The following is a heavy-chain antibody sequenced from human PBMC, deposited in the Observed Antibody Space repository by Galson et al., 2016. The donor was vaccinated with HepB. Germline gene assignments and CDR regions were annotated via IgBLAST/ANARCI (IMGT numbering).Heavy chain of an antibody. CDR1: GLTSANAA. D-gene: IGHD3-3*01. V-gene: IGHV1-58*01. CDR3: AVIDFWSGDAPYDAVNI. CDR2: IVVGSGNT. J-gene: IGHJ3*02. Sequence: SVKVSCKASGLTSANAALQWVRQSRGQRLQWIGWIVVGSGNTNYAQDFQERVTITRDMSSTTAYMELTSLRIEDTAVYYCAVIDFWSGDAPYDAVNIWDEGTMVIVSS.